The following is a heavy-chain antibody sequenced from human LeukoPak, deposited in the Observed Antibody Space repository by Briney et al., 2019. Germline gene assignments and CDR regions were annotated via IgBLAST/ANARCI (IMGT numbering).Heavy chain of an antibody. CDR2: ISGSGGST. CDR1: GFTFSIHC. CDR3: AKDLRGADAFDI. Sequence: PGRSLTLSYAAAGFTFSIHCMSWVRHAPGKGLEWVSAISGSGGSTYYADSVKGRFTISRDNSKNTLYLQMNSLRAEDTAVYYCAKDLRGADAFDIWGQGTMVTVSS. V-gene: IGHV3-23*01. J-gene: IGHJ3*02. D-gene: IGHD4-17*01.